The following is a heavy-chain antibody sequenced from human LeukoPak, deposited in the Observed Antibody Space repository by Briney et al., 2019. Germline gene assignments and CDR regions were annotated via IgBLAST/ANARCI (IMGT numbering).Heavy chain of an antibody. V-gene: IGHV3-66*01. J-gene: IGHJ4*02. CDR3: ARALDYGDYVDYFDY. D-gene: IGHD4-17*01. CDR1: GFTVSSNY. Sequence: GGSLRLSCAASGFTVSSNYMSWVRQAPGKGLEWVSVIYSGGSTYYADSVKGRFTISRDNSKNTLYLQMNSLRAEDTAVYYCARALDYGDYVDYFDYWGQGTLVTVSS. CDR2: IYSGGST.